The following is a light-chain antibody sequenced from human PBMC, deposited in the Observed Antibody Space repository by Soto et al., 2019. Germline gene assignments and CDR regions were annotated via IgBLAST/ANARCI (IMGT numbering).Light chain of an antibody. V-gene: IGLV1-40*01. J-gene: IGLJ1*01. CDR2: GNS. CDR3: QSSERGLGVYV. Sequence: QSALTQPPSVSGAPGQRVTISCTGSSSNIGADYDVHWYQQLPGRAPKLLIFGNSNRPSGVPDRFSGSKSGTSASLAITGLGAEDEAEYYGQSSERGLGVYVFGTGTKVTVL. CDR1: SSNIGADYD.